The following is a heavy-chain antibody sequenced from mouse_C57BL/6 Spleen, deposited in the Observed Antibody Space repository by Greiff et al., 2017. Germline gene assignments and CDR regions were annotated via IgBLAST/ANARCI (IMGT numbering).Heavy chain of an antibody. CDR3: ARGDYDVAWFAY. V-gene: IGHV1-53*01. CDR2: INPSNGGT. J-gene: IGHJ3*01. Sequence: QVQLQQPGTELVKPGASVKLSCKASGYTFTSYWMHWVKQRPGQGLEWIGNINPSNGGTNYNEKFKSKATLTVDKSSSTAYLQLSSLTSEDSAVYYCARGDYDVAWFAYWGQGTLVTVSA. CDR1: GYTFTSYW. D-gene: IGHD2-4*01.